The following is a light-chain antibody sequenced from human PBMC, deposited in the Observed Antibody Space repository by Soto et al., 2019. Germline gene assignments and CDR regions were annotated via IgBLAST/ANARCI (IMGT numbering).Light chain of an antibody. Sequence: NFMLTQPHSVSESPVKTVTISCTRSSGSIASDYVQWYQQRPGSSPTTVIYEDNQRPSGVPDRFSGSIDSSSNSASLTISGLKTEDEADYYCQSYDSSDHAVFGGGTKLTVL. CDR1: SGSIASDY. V-gene: IGLV6-57*01. J-gene: IGLJ2*01. CDR3: QSYDSSDHAV. CDR2: EDN.